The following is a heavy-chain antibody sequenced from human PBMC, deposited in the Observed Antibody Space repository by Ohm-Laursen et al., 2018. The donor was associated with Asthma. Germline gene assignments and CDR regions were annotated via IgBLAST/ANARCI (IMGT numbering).Heavy chain of an antibody. CDR1: GFTFSSYA. CDR3: ARVGSGHFDY. J-gene: IGHJ4*02. Sequence: SLRLSCTASGFTFSSYAMTWVRQAPAKGLEWVSAISGGGGTTSYVDSVKGRFTISRDNSKNTLYLQMNSLRAEDTAVYYCARVGSGHFDYWGQGTLVTVSS. V-gene: IGHV3-23*01. CDR2: ISGGGGTT. D-gene: IGHD6-19*01.